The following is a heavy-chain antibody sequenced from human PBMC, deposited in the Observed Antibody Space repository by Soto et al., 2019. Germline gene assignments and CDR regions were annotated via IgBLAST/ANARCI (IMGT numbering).Heavy chain of an antibody. D-gene: IGHD2-2*01. Sequence: GALRLSCAASGFTFSTYTMSWVRQAPGKGLEWVSAISGSGGSPSYADSVQGRFTISRDNPKNTLYLQMNSLRAEDTAMYYCARMGAPDIVVEPAFDPWGQGTLVTVSS. CDR2: ISGSGGSP. J-gene: IGHJ5*02. CDR3: ARMGAPDIVVEPAFDP. V-gene: IGHV3-23*01. CDR1: GFTFSTYT.